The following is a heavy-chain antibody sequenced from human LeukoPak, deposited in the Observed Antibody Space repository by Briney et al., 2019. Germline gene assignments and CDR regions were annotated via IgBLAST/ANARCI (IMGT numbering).Heavy chain of an antibody. CDR2: MNPNSGNT. V-gene: IGHV1-8*03. D-gene: IGHD6-13*01. CDR1: GYTFTSYG. Sequence: ASVKVSCKASGYTFTSYGINWVRQATGQGLEWMGWMNPNSGNTGYAQKFQGRVTITRNTSISTAYMELSSLRSEDTAVYYCARGSSSWFSSYWGQGTLVTVSS. CDR3: ARGSSSWFSSY. J-gene: IGHJ4*02.